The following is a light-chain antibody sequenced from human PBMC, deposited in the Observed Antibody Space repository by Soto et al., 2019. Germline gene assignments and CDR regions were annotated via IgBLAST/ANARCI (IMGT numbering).Light chain of an antibody. CDR3: SSYTIRSTWV. J-gene: IGLJ3*02. CDR1: SSDVGGYNY. CDR2: EVT. Sequence: QSALTQPASVSGSPGQSITISCTETSSDVGGYNYVSWYQQHPGKAPKLMIYEVTNRPSGVSNRFSGSKSGDTDSLTISGLQAEDEADYYCSSYTIRSTWVFGGGTKLTVL. V-gene: IGLV2-14*01.